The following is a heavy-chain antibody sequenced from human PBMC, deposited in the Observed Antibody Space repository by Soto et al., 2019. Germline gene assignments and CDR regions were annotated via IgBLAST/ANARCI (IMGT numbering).Heavy chain of an antibody. CDR2: IHSSSSWE. CDR1: GFTFSTHS. J-gene: IGHJ6*04. D-gene: IGHD3-9*01. Sequence: EVQLVESGGGLVQPGGSLKLSCAASGFTFSTHSMNWVRQAPGRGLEWVSYIHSSSSWEVYADSVRGRFTVSRDNAKNSLYLQMTRLSAEGTAVYYCVCDFWLVPSVWGKGATVTVSS. V-gene: IGHV3-48*01. CDR3: VCDFWLVPSV.